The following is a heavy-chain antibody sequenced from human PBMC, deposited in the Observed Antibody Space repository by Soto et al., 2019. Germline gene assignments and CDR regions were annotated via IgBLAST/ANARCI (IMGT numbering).Heavy chain of an antibody. D-gene: IGHD4-4*01. CDR1: GFTFSSYA. CDR3: AKDHLYDYSKTSRLPNWFDP. Sequence: GGSLRLSCAASGFTFSSYAMSWVRQAPGKGLEWVSAISGSGGSTYYADSVKGRFTISRDNSKNTLYLQMNSLRAEDTAVYYCAKDHLYDYSKTSRLPNWFDPWGQGTLVTVSS. J-gene: IGHJ5*02. V-gene: IGHV3-23*01. CDR2: ISGSGGST.